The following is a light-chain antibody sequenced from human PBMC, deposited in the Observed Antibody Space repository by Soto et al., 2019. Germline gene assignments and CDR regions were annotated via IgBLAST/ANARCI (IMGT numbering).Light chain of an antibody. CDR1: SNDVGTYND. CDR3: CSYTGIYIFYV. Sequence: QSALTQPRSVSGSPGQSVTISCTGTSNDVGTYNDVSWYQQHPGKAPKVMIYDVSKRPSGVPDRFSGSKSGTTASLTISGLQDEDEAYYYYCSYTGIYIFYVFGGGTKLTVL. V-gene: IGLV2-11*01. J-gene: IGLJ2*01. CDR2: DVS.